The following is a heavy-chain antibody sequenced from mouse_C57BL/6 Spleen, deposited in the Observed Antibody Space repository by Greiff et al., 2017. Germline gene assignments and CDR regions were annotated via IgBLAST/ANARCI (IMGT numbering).Heavy chain of an antibody. D-gene: IGHD1-1*01. J-gene: IGHJ2*01. CDR1: GYTFTSYW. CDR3: ARSGTTVVATGYNFDY. CDR2: IDPPDSYI. V-gene: IGHV1-69*01. Sequence: VQLQQPGAGLVMPGASVKLSCKASGYTFTSYWMHWVQQMPGQGLEWIGDIDPPDSYINYNQTFKGKFSLTVDKSSSTAYMQLSSLTSEDSAVYYCARSGTTVVATGYNFDYWGQGTTLTVSS.